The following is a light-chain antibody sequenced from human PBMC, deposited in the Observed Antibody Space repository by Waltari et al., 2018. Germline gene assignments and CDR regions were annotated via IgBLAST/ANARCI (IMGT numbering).Light chain of an antibody. CDR2: DVT. CDR3: SSYSSSSTFYL. Sequence: QSALTQPASVSGSPGQSITISCAGTSGDIGRYNYFSWYQYHPGKAPKLIIYDVTERPSGISSRFSGSKSGNTASLTISGLQAEDEADYYCSSYSSSSTFYLFGTGTKVTVL. V-gene: IGLV2-14*03. J-gene: IGLJ1*01. CDR1: SGDIGRYNY.